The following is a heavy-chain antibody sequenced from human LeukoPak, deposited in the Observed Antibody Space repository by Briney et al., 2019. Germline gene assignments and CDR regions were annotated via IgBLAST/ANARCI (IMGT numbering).Heavy chain of an antibody. CDR1: GGSFSGYY. CDR2: INHSGST. Sequence: SETLSLTCAVYGGSFSGYYWSWIRQPPGKGLEWIGEINHSGSTNYNPSLKSRVTISVDTSKNQFSLKLSSVTAADTAVYYCARGLKRWYYDSSGYSHYFDYWGQGTLVTVSS. V-gene: IGHV4-34*01. J-gene: IGHJ4*02. CDR3: ARGLKRWYYDSSGYSHYFDY. D-gene: IGHD3-22*01.